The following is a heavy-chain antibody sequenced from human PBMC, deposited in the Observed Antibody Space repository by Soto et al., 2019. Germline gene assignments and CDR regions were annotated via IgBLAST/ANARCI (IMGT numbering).Heavy chain of an antibody. CDR1: GYTFTSYY. CDR3: ARDLFRSDGYNSLDY. V-gene: IGHV1-46*01. CDR2: INPSSGST. J-gene: IGHJ4*02. D-gene: IGHD5-12*01. Sequence: ASVKVSCKASGYTFTSYYMHWVRQAPGQGLEWMGIINPSSGSTRYAQKFQGRVTMTRDTSTNTVYMELSSLRSEDTAVYYCARDLFRSDGYNSLDYWGQGTLVTVSS.